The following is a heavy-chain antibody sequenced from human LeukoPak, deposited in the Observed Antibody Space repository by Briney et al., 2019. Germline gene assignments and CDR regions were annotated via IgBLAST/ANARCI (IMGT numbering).Heavy chain of an antibody. Sequence: KPSETLSLTCTVSGGSISSSSYYWGWIRQPPGKGLEWIGSIYYSGSTYYNPSLKSRVTISVDTSKNQFSLKLSSVTAADTAVYYCARQGYSSSWYGGESYYYMDVWGKGTTVTVSS. CDR3: ARQGYSSSWYGGESYYYMDV. J-gene: IGHJ6*03. V-gene: IGHV4-39*01. CDR2: IYYSGST. D-gene: IGHD6-13*01. CDR1: GGSISSSSYY.